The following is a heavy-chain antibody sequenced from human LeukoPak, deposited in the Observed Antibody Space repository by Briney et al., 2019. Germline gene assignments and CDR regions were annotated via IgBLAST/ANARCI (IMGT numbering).Heavy chain of an antibody. D-gene: IGHD3-10*01. J-gene: IGHJ6*02. CDR2: INPNSGVT. Sequence: ASVKVSCKASGYTFTGYYMHWVRQAPGQGLEWMGWINPNSGVTNYAQKFQGRVTMTRDTSISTAYMELSRLRSDDTAVYYCARVRRLWFGEYSYYGMDVWGQGTTVTVSS. V-gene: IGHV1-2*02. CDR3: ARVRRLWFGEYSYYGMDV. CDR1: GYTFTGYY.